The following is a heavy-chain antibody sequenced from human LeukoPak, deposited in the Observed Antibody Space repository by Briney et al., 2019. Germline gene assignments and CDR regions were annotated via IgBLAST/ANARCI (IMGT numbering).Heavy chain of an antibody. V-gene: IGHV4-59*08. J-gene: IGHJ3*02. CDR2: IYYSGST. CDR3: ASAIAAAGTLAFDI. D-gene: IGHD6-13*01. CDR1: GGSISSYY. Sequence: SETLSLTCTVSGGSISSYYWSWIRQPPGEGLEWIGYIYYSGSTNYNPSLKSRVTISVDTSKNQFSLKLSSVTAADTAVYYCASAIAAAGTLAFDIWGQGTMVTVSS.